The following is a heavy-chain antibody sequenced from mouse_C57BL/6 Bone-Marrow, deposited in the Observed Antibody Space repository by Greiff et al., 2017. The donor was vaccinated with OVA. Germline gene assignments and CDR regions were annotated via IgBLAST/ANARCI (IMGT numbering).Heavy chain of an antibody. CDR1: GYTFTDYN. V-gene: IGHV1-18*01. J-gene: IGHJ1*03. D-gene: IGHD1-1*01. Sequence: DVKLQESGPELVKPGASVKIPCKASGYTFTDYNMDWVKQSHGKSLEWIGDINPNNGGTIYNQKFKGKATLSVDKSSSTAYMELRRLTSEDTADYYSARSGLYGSLHFDVWGTGTTVTVSS. CDR3: ARSGLYGSLHFDV. CDR2: INPNNGGT.